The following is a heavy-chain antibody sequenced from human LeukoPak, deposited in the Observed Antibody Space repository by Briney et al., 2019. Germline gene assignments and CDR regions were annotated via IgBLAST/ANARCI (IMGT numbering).Heavy chain of an antibody. Sequence: ASVKVSCKASGYTFTGYYMHWVRQAPGQGLEWMGWINPNSGGTNYAQKFQGRVTMTRDTSISTAYMELSRLRSDDTAVYYCARRGDDFWSGYYTGLASDIWGQGTMVTVSS. CDR2: INPNSGGT. CDR1: GYTFTGYY. V-gene: IGHV1-2*02. J-gene: IGHJ3*02. D-gene: IGHD3-3*01. CDR3: ARRGDDFWSGYYTGLASDI.